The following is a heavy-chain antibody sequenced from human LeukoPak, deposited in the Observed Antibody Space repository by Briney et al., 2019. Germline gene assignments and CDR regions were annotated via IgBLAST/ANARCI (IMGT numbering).Heavy chain of an antibody. V-gene: IGHV3-23*01. CDR3: ARDGFDYYDSSGYYYFDS. D-gene: IGHD3-22*01. CDR2: INGGGGYT. Sequence: GGSLRLSCAASGFTFSDYTMNWVRQAPGKGLEWVSGINGGGGYTYYADSVKGRFTISRDNSMNTLYLQMYSLRADDTAVYYCARDGFDYYDSSGYYYFDSWGQGTLVTVSS. CDR1: GFTFSDYT. J-gene: IGHJ4*02.